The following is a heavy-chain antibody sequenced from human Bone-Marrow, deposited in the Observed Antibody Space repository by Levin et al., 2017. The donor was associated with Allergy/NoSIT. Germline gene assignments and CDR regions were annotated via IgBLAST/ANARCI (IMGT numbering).Heavy chain of an antibody. Sequence: PKASVKVSCKASGYTFGNYGISWVRQAPGQGLEWMGWISVYNGNTDYAQKFQGRVTMTTDTSTTTAYLDLRSLRSDDTAVYYCARDTPFYYGSGSYFGEFWGQGTLVTVSS. CDR2: ISVYNGNT. CDR1: GYTFGNYG. V-gene: IGHV1-18*01. D-gene: IGHD3-10*01. CDR3: ARDTPFYYGSGSYFGEF. J-gene: IGHJ4*02.